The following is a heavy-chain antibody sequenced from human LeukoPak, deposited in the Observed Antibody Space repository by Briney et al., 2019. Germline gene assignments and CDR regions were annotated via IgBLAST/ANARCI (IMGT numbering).Heavy chain of an antibody. V-gene: IGHV4-59*08. D-gene: IGHD2-21*01. CDR3: ARESDHLTWFDP. J-gene: IGHJ5*02. CDR1: GGSISSYY. Sequence: PSETLSLTCTVSGGSISSYYWSWIRQPPGKGLEWIGYIYYSGSTNYNPSLKSRVTISVDTSKNQFSLKLRFVTAADTAVYYCARESDHLTWFDPWGQGTLVTVSS. CDR2: IYYSGST.